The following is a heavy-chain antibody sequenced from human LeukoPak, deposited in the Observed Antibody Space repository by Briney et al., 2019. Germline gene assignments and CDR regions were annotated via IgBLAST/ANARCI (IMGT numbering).Heavy chain of an antibody. CDR1: GGSISSGDYY. CDR2: IYYSGST. Sequence: SQTLSLTCTVSGGSISSGDYYWSWIRQPPGKGLEWIGYIYYSGSTYYNPSLKSRVTISVDTSKNQFSLKLSSVTAAGTAVYYCAREPYDYVWGSYPVGYFDYWGQGTLITVSS. CDR3: AREPYDYVWGSYPVGYFDY. V-gene: IGHV4-30-4*01. D-gene: IGHD3-16*02. J-gene: IGHJ4*02.